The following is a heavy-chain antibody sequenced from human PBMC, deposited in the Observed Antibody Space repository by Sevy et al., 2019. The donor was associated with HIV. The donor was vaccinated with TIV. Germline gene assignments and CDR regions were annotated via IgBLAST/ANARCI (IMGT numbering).Heavy chain of an antibody. V-gene: IGHV3-33*01. J-gene: IGHJ5*01. Sequence: GGSLRLSCSASGFTFRSFSMDWVRQAPGTGLEWVAAIWYDGRTKQYADSVKGRFTISRDNSKNMLNLEMNSPRAEDTALYFCARDSARVIVPTAGFDSWGQGTVVTVSS. CDR1: GFTFRSFS. CDR3: ARDSARVIVPTAGFDS. CDR2: IWYDGRTK. D-gene: IGHD1-1*01.